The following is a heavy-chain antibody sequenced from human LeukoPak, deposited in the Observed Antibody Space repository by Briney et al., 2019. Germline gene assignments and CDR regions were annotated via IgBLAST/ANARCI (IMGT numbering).Heavy chain of an antibody. J-gene: IGHJ4*02. D-gene: IGHD3-22*01. V-gene: IGHV3-15*01. Sequence: GGSLRLSCAASGFTFANAWMSWVRQAPGKGLECVGRIKSKTDGETTDYAAPVKGRFTISRDDSKNMLYLQMNSLRAEDTAVYYCAKDSRRRKTYYYDSSALYFFDHWGQGTLVTVSS. CDR3: AKDSRRRKTYYYDSSALYFFDH. CDR1: GFTFANAW. CDR2: IKSKTDGETT.